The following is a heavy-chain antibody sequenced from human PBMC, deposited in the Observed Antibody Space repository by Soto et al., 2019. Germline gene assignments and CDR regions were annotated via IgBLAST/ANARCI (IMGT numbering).Heavy chain of an antibody. CDR1: GFTVSNNY. CDR3: AGYSHKGD. D-gene: IGHD1-26*01. CDR2: IYSGGST. V-gene: IGHV3-66*01. Sequence: LVESGGGLVQPGGSLRLSCAASGFTVSNNYMSWVRQAPGTGLEWVSLIYSGGSTHYADSVKGRFTISRDNSKNTLYLQMSSLRVEDTAVYYCAGYSHKGDWGQGTLVTVSS. J-gene: IGHJ4*02.